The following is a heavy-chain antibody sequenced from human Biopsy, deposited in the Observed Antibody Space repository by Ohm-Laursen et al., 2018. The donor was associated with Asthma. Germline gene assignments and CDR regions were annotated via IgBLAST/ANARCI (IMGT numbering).Heavy chain of an antibody. CDR1: GFLISNYG. J-gene: IGHJ4*02. Sequence: SLRLSCAASGFLISNYGMHWVRQAPGKGLEWVAVMSYDDSQTRYTDSVKGRFTISRDNSKNTLYLQMNSLRAEDSAVYYCARDFGCGSYFVGTTFDYWGQGALVTVSS. D-gene: IGHD1-26*01. V-gene: IGHV3-30*03. CDR2: MSYDDSQT. CDR3: ARDFGCGSYFVGTTFDY.